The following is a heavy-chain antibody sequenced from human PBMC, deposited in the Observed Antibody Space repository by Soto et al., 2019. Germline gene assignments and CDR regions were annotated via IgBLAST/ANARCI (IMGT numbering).Heavy chain of an antibody. CDR1: GGSINSGGYY. J-gene: IGHJ4*02. D-gene: IGHD2-15*01. V-gene: IGHV4-31*03. CDR3: ARCRDAFGFDT. Sequence: QVQLQESGPGLVKPSETLSLTCNVSGGSINSGGYYWGWIRQHPGKGLEWIGYIHYRGRTSYNPSLKSRGSIPLDPSGDHFSLKVTSVTVADTGVYYWARCRDAFGFDTWGQGILVTVPS. CDR2: IHYRGRT.